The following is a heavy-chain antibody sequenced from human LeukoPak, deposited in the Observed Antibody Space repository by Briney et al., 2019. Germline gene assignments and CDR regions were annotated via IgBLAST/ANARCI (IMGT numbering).Heavy chain of an antibody. V-gene: IGHV3-48*03. CDR3: ASDPPSSYGGYDYMDV. Sequence: GGSLRLSCAASGFTFSSYEMNWVRHAPGTGLEWVSYISSSGTTIYYGDSVKGRFTISRDNAKNSLYLHMNSLGAEDTAVYYCASDPPSSYGGYDYMDVWGKGSTVTVSS. D-gene: IGHD4/OR15-4a*01. CDR2: ISSSGTTI. CDR1: GFTFSSYE. J-gene: IGHJ6*03.